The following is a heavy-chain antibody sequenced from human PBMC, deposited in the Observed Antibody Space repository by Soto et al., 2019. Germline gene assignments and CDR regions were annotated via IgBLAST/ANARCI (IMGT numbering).Heavy chain of an antibody. CDR3: ARGSGIVALPGELEDVKYDY. CDR1: GQSFSGHS. D-gene: IGHD1-1*01. J-gene: IGHJ4*02. CDR2: INESGST. V-gene: IGHV4-34*01. Sequence: QVQLQQWGAGLVKPSETLSLSCAVYGQSFSGHSWAWIRQPPGKGLEWMGEINESGSTYYNPSLKSRVTISTDTSKNQCSLKLSSVSAADTAAYFCARGSGIVALPGELEDVKYDYWGQGTLVNVSS.